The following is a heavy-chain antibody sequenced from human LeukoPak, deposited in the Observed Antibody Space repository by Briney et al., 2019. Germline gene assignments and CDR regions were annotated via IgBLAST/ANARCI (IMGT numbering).Heavy chain of an antibody. D-gene: IGHD3-22*01. Sequence: PSETLSLTCTVSGGSISSSNSYWGWIRQPPGKGLEWIGSIYYTGSTYYNPSLKSRVTISVGTSKNQFSLKLSSVTAADTAVYYCARGSYYDSSARQAFDIWGQGTMVTVSS. J-gene: IGHJ3*02. CDR3: ARGSYYDSSARQAFDI. CDR2: IYYTGST. CDR1: GGSISSSNSY. V-gene: IGHV4-39*07.